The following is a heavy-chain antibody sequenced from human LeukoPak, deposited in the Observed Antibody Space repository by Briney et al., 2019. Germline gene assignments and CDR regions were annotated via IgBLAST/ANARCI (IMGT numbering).Heavy chain of an antibody. CDR2: IKSKTDGGTT. D-gene: IGHD3-3*01. CDR3: PTEPGYYDFWSGYSVSWVFDY. J-gene: IGHJ4*02. Sequence: PGGSLRLSCAASGFTFSNAWMSWVRQAPGKGLEWVGRIKSKTDGGTTDYAAPVKGRFTISRDDSKNTLYLQMNSLKNKDTTVYYCPTEPGYYDFWSGYSVSWVFDYWAREPWSPSPQ. CDR1: GFTFSNAW. V-gene: IGHV3-15*01.